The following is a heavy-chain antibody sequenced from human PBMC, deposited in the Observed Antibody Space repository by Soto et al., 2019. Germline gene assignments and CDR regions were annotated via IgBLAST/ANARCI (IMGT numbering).Heavy chain of an antibody. Sequence: GGSLSLSCAASGFTFSKFCIHWGRQAPGQGPEWVSSLNSDGSDTRYADSVKGRFTISRDNAKNKLYLQMNSLRAEDKAVYYCAGSAADVWGQGTPVTVSS. CDR2: LNSDGSDT. J-gene: IGHJ6*02. CDR1: GFTFSKFC. CDR3: AGSAADV. V-gene: IGHV3-74*01. D-gene: IGHD2-15*01.